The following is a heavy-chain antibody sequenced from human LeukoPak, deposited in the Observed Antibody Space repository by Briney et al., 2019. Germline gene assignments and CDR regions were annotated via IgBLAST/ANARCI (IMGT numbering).Heavy chain of an antibody. V-gene: IGHV3-30*18. CDR1: GLTFSSYG. D-gene: IGHD6-19*01. CDR2: ISYDGSNK. Sequence: GRSLRLSCAASGLTFSSYGMHWVRQAPGKGLEWVAVISYDGSNKYYADSVKGRFTISRDNSKNTLYLQMNSLRAEDTAVYYCAKDGDSSGWYGTYYYYYGMDVWGQGTTVTVSS. J-gene: IGHJ6*02. CDR3: AKDGDSSGWYGTYYYYYGMDV.